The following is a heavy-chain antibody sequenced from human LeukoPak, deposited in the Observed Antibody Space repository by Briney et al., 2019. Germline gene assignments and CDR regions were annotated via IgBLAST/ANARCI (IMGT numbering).Heavy chain of an antibody. CDR1: GGTFSSYA. CDR2: IIPIFGTA. D-gene: IGHD6-13*01. J-gene: IGHJ3*02. Sequence: GASVKVSCKASGGTFSSYAISWVRQAPGQGLEWMGGIIPIFGTANYAQKFQGRVTITADKSTSTAYMELSSLRSEDTAVYYCARCPVLIEWQQLVLGAFDIWGQGTMVTVSS. V-gene: IGHV1-69*06. CDR3: ARCPVLIEWQQLVLGAFDI.